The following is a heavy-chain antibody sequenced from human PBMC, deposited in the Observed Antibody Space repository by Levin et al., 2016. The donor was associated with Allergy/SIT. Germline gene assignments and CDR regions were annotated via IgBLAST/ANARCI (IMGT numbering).Heavy chain of an antibody. J-gene: IGHJ6*02. CDR3: VREPRGGSLGYCSGTNCQYYGLDV. CDR1: GYSFTSYW. Sequence: GESLKISCKVSGYSFTSYWISWVRQMPGKGLEWMGRIDPSDSYINYSPSFQGHVTISADKSISTAYLQWSSLKASDTAMYYCVREPRGGSLGYCSGTNCQYYGLDVWGQGTTVTVSS. D-gene: IGHD2-2*01. V-gene: IGHV5-10-1*01. CDR2: IDPSDSYI.